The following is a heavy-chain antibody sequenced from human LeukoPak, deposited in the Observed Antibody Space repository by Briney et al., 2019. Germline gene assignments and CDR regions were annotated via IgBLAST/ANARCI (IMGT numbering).Heavy chain of an antibody. D-gene: IGHD4-17*01. CDR2: IIPIFGTA. CDR3: ASSARTVTTVTFDY. V-gene: IGHV1-69*01. CDR1: GGTFSSYA. J-gene: IGHJ4*02. Sequence: SVKVSCKASGGTFSSYAISWVRQAPGQGPEWMGGIIPIFGTANYAQKFQGRVTITADESTSTAYMELSSLRSEDTAVYYCASSARTVTTVTFDYWGQGTLVTVSS.